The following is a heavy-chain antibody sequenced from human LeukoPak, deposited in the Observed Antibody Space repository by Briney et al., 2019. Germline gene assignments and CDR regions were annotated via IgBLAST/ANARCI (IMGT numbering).Heavy chain of an antibody. CDR3: AKLNLGEMAYFDS. CDR2: ISVGGGDT. Sequence: GGSLRLSCAASGFIFSGYVMGWVRQAPGKGLEWVSSISVGGGDTFTTDFVKGRFTISRDNSKNTLYLQMMDLRVEDTAIYYCAKLNLGEMAYFDSWGQGTLVTVSS. J-gene: IGHJ4*02. CDR1: GFIFSGYV. V-gene: IGHV3-23*01. D-gene: IGHD3-16*01.